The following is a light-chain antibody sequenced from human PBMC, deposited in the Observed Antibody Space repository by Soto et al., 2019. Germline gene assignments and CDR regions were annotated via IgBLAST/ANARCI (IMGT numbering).Light chain of an antibody. CDR3: QSYDSSLSYV. CDR1: SSNIGAGYD. Sequence: VLKPPPSVSGAPGQSVTISCPGRSSNIGAGYDVHWYQQLPGTAPKLLIYGNSNRPSGVPDRFSGSKSGTSASLAITGLQAEDEADYYCQSYDSSLSYVFGTGTKV. J-gene: IGLJ1*01. V-gene: IGLV1-40*01. CDR2: GNS.